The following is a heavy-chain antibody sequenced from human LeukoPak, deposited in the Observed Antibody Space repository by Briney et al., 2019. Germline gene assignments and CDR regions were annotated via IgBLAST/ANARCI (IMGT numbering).Heavy chain of an antibody. D-gene: IGHD3-10*01. Sequence: ASVKVSCKASGYTFTSYDINWVRQATGQGLEWMGWMNPNSGNTGYAQKFQGRVTMTRNTSISTAYMELSSLRSEDTAVYYCARGAGFGEFSDDAFDIWGQGTMVTVSS. CDR1: GYTFTSYD. J-gene: IGHJ3*02. V-gene: IGHV1-8*01. CDR3: ARGAGFGEFSDDAFDI. CDR2: MNPNSGNT.